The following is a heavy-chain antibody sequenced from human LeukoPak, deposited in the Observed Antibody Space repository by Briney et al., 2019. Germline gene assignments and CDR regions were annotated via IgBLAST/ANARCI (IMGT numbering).Heavy chain of an antibody. CDR1: GGTFSSYA. V-gene: IGHV1-69*05. D-gene: IGHD1-26*01. Sequence: SVKVSCKASGGTFSSYAISWVRQAPGQGLEWMGGIIPIFGTANYAQKFQGRVTITTDGSTSTAYMELSSLRSEDTAVYYCARGGASGTYSNYWGQGTLVTVSS. J-gene: IGHJ4*02. CDR2: IIPIFGTA. CDR3: ARGGASGTYSNY.